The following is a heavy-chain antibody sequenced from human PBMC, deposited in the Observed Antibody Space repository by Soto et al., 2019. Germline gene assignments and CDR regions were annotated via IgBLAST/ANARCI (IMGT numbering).Heavy chain of an antibody. Sequence: EVQLVESGGGLVQPGGSLRLSCAASGFTFSSYAMHWVRKAPGKGLEYVSAISSNGGSTYYANSVKGRFTISRDNSKNTLYLQMGSLRAEDMAVYYCARRDGYNSDYWGQGTLVTVSS. CDR2: ISSNGGST. D-gene: IGHD5-12*01. CDR1: GFTFSSYA. J-gene: IGHJ4*02. CDR3: ARRDGYNSDY. V-gene: IGHV3-64*01.